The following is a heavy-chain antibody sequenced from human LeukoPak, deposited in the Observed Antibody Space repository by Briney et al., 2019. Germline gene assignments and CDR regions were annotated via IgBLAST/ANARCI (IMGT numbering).Heavy chain of an antibody. Sequence: PGGSLRLSCAASGFTFSNAWMSWVRQAPGKGLEWVGRIKSKTDGGTTGYAAPVKGRFTISRDDSKNTLYLQMNSLKTEDTAVYYCTTSLCSSTSCSGHFDYWGQGTLVTVSS. D-gene: IGHD2-2*01. CDR2: IKSKTDGGTT. CDR3: TTSLCSSTSCSGHFDY. CDR1: GFTFSNAW. V-gene: IGHV3-15*01. J-gene: IGHJ4*02.